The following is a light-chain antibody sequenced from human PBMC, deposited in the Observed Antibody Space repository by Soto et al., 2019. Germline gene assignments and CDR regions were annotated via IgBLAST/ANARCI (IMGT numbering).Light chain of an antibody. CDR1: QDISNY. CDR2: AAS. V-gene: IGKV1-12*01. J-gene: IGKJ4*01. Sequence: DIQMTQSTSSVSASVGDRVVITCRAIQDISNYLAWYQHKPGDAPELLIYAASRLKRGVPSRFSGSGSGTFFTLIIDSLQLEDFATDYCQQAYIFPLTFGGGTKVEI. CDR3: QQAYIFPLT.